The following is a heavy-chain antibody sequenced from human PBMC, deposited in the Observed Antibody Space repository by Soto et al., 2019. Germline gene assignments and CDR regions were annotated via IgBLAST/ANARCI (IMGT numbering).Heavy chain of an antibody. V-gene: IGHV3-23*01. J-gene: IGHJ6*02. CDR3: AKNMVRGPRGSGMDV. Sequence: EVQLLESGGGLVQPGGSLRLSCAASGFTFSSYAMSWVRQAPGKGLEWVSAISGSGGSTYYADSVKGRFTISRDNSKNTLYLKMNSLRAEDRAVYYCAKNMVRGPRGSGMDVWGQGTTVTVSS. CDR1: GFTFSSYA. D-gene: IGHD3-10*01. CDR2: ISGSGGST.